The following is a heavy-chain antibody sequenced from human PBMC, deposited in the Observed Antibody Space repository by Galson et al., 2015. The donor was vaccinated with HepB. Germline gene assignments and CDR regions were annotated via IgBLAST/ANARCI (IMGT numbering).Heavy chain of an antibody. J-gene: IGHJ4*02. Sequence: SVKVSCKASGFSLSTYDINWVRQATGQGLEWLGWMDPNSGNTGYARKFQGRVTMTGDTSMDTAYMELSSLTSEDTAVYYCARAVRNQLLSEYWGQGTLVTGSS. D-gene: IGHD1-26*01. V-gene: IGHV1-8*01. CDR1: GFSLSTYD. CDR3: ARAVRNQLLSEY. CDR2: MDPNSGNT.